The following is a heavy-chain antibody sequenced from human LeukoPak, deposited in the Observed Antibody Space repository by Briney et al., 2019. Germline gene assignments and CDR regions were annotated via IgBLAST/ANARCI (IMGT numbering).Heavy chain of an antibody. Sequence: GGSLRLSCAASGFTFSSYAMSWVRQAPGKGLEWVSAISGSGGCTYYADSVKGRFTISRDNSKNTLYLQMNSLRAEDTAVYYCAKAVRTTVTTPSDYWGQGTLVTVSS. CDR2: ISGSGGCT. V-gene: IGHV3-23*01. J-gene: IGHJ4*02. D-gene: IGHD4-17*01. CDR3: AKAVRTTVTTPSDY. CDR1: GFTFSSYA.